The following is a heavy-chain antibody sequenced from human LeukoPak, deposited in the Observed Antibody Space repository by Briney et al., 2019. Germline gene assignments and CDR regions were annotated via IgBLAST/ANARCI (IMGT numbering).Heavy chain of an antibody. CDR3: AELGITMIGGV. CDR1: GFTFFSYW. Sequence: GSLRLSCEASGFTFFSYWMSWVRQAPGKGLEWVSYISSSGSTIYYADSVKGRFTISRDNAKNSLYLQMNSLRAEDTAVYYCAELGITMIGGVWGKGTTVTISS. J-gene: IGHJ6*04. D-gene: IGHD3-10*02. V-gene: IGHV3-48*04. CDR2: ISSSGSTI.